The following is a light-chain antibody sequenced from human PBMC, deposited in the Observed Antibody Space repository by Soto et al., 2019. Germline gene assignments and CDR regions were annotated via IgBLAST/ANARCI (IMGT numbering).Light chain of an antibody. Sequence: QSVLTQPASVSGSPGESITISCTGTSSDVGGYNYVSWYQQHPGKAPKLMIYDVSNRPSGVSNRLSGSKSGNTASLTISGLQAEDEADYYCFSYTSGGTMIFGGGTKVTVL. CDR2: DVS. CDR1: SSDVGGYNY. CDR3: FSYTSGGTMI. J-gene: IGLJ2*01. V-gene: IGLV2-14*03.